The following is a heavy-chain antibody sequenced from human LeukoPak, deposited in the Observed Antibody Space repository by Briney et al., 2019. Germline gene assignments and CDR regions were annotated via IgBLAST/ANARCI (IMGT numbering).Heavy chain of an antibody. J-gene: IGHJ6*02. CDR3: ARFCHYDFWSGWSLYPREYGMDV. CDR1: GYTFTSYD. V-gene: IGHV1-8*01. Sequence: ASVKVSCKASGYTFTSYDINWVRQATGQGLEWMGWMNPNSGNTGYAQKFQGRVTMTRNTSISTAYMERSSLRSEDTAVYYCARFCHYDFWSGWSLYPREYGMDVWGQGTTVTVSS. D-gene: IGHD3-3*01. CDR2: MNPNSGNT.